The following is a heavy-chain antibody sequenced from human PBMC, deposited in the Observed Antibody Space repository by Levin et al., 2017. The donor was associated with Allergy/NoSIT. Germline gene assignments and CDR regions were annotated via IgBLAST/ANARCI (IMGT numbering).Heavy chain of an antibody. D-gene: IGHD2-2*01. CDR1: GGSISSGGYY. V-gene: IGHV4-31*03. CDR2: IYYSGST. CDR3: ARYIVVPTPTARNYYYYYGMDV. Sequence: LRLSCTVSGGSISSGGYYWSWIRQHPGKGLEWIGYIYYSGSTYYNPSLKSRVTISVDTSKNQFSLKLSSVTAADTAVYYCARYIVVPTPTARNYYYYYGMDVWGQGTTVTVSS. J-gene: IGHJ6*02.